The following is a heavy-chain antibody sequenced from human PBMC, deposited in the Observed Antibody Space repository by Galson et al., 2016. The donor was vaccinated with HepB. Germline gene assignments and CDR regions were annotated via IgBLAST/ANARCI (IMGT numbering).Heavy chain of an antibody. V-gene: IGHV5-51*01. J-gene: IGHJ4*02. CDR3: TRPTVTTGTDY. CDR2: IYPNDSDT. Sequence: QSGAEVKKPGESLKISCYGSGYSFSNYWIGWVRQMPGKGLEWMGIIYPNDSDTRYSPSFHGQVTISAYKSISSAYLQWSSLKASDTAKYYCTRPTVTTGTDYGGQGTLVTVAS. CDR1: GYSFSNYW. D-gene: IGHD4-17*01.